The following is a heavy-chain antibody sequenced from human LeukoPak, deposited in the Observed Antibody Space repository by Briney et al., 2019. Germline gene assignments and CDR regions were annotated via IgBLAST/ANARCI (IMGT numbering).Heavy chain of an antibody. Sequence: GGSLRLSXAASGFTFSSYSMNWVRQAPGKGLEWVSSVSSSSNYIYYADSVKGRFTISRDNAKNSLYLQMNTMRAEDTAVYYCARVSVGYCSGSSCYSDHFDYWGQGTPVTVSS. D-gene: IGHD2-2*01. V-gene: IGHV3-21*01. CDR1: GFTFSSYS. CDR3: ARVSVGYCSGSSCYSDHFDY. J-gene: IGHJ4*02. CDR2: VSSSSNYI.